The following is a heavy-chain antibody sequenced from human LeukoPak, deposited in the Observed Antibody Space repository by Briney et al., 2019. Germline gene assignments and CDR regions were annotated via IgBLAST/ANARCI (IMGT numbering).Heavy chain of an antibody. D-gene: IGHD1-26*01. CDR3: AKDSSGSYYGPGRFFDY. CDR1: GFTFDDYA. J-gene: IGHJ4*02. CDR2: ISWNSGSI. V-gene: IGHV3-9*03. Sequence: GGSLRLSCAASGFTFDDYAMHWVRQAPGKGLEWVSGISWNSGSIGYADSVKGRFTTSRDNAKNSLYLQMNSLRAEDMALYYCAKDSSGSYYGPGRFFDYWGQGTLVTVSS.